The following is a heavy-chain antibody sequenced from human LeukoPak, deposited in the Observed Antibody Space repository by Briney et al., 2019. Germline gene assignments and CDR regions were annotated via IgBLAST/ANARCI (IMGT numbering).Heavy chain of an antibody. D-gene: IGHD6-13*01. CDR3: AKHPGNIAAAGFVDY. V-gene: IGHV3-53*01. CDR1: GFTVTSNY. Sequence: GGSLRLSCAASGFTVTSNYMSWVRQAPGKGLEWVSVIYSGGNTYYADSVKGRFTISRDNSKNTLYLQMNSLRAEDTAVYYCAKHPGNIAAAGFVDYWGQGTLVTVSS. J-gene: IGHJ4*02. CDR2: IYSGGNT.